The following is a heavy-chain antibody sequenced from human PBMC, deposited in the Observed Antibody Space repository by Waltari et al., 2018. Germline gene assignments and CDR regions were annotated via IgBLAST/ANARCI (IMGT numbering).Heavy chain of an antibody. V-gene: IGHV4-39*01. Sequence: QLQLQESGPGLVKPSETLSLTCTVSGGSIRSSSYYWGWIRQPPGKGLEWIGIISYSGGTYYNASLKSRIGISLDTSKHQFSLRLNSVTAADTAVYYCASSYGDYPYFDYWGQGTLVTVSS. CDR1: GGSIRSSSYY. CDR2: ISYSGGT. D-gene: IGHD4-17*01. J-gene: IGHJ4*02. CDR3: ASSYGDYPYFDY.